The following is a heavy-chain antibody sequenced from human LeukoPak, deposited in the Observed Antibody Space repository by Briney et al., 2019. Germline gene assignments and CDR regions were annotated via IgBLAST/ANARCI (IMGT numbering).Heavy chain of an antibody. CDR1: GYTFTSYG. CDR2: ISAYNGNT. Sequence: GASVKVSCKASGYTFTSYGISWVRQAPGQGLEWMGWISAYNGNTNYARKLQGRVTMTTDTSTGTAYMELRSLRSDDTAVYYCARHLLYCSGGSCYPGTPFDYWGQGTLVTVSS. V-gene: IGHV1-18*01. J-gene: IGHJ4*02. CDR3: ARHLLYCSGGSCYPGTPFDY. D-gene: IGHD2-15*01.